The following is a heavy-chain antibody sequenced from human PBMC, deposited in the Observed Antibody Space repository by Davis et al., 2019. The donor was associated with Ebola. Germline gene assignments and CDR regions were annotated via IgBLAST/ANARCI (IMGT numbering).Heavy chain of an antibody. CDR1: GFTFSTYG. D-gene: IGHD5-18*01. CDR3: ARDNQIQLWLRHDAFDI. V-gene: IGHV3-74*01. J-gene: IGHJ3*02. CDR2: IYRDAATI. Sequence: GESLKISCAASGFTFSTYGVHWVRQAPGKGLVWVSRIYRDAATITYADSVKGRFTISRDNSKNTLYLQMNSLRAEDTAVYYCARDNQIQLWLRHDAFDIWGQGTMVTVSS.